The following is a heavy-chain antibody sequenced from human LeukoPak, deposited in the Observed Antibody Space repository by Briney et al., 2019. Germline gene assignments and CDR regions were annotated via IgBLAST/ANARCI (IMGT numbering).Heavy chain of an antibody. Sequence: SETLSLTCAVSGASIDSHSWWSWVRQPPGKGLEWIGEIYHSGGANYKPSLKSRVTMSADTSKNHFSLKLTSVTAADTAVYYCAYNRNFALDNWGQGTLVTVSS. CDR2: IYHSGGA. CDR1: GASIDSHSW. CDR3: AYNRNFALDN. V-gene: IGHV4/OR15-8*01. D-gene: IGHD1-14*01. J-gene: IGHJ4*02.